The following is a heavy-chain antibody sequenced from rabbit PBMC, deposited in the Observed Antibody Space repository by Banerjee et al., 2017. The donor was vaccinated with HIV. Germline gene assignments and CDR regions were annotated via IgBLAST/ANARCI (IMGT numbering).Heavy chain of an antibody. V-gene: IGHV1S40*01. Sequence: QSLEESGGDLVKPGASLTLTCTASGLDFSSSYWICWVRQAPGKGLEWIADIATSSSGSTYYASWAKGRFTISKTSSTTVTLQMTSLTVADTATYFCARDAWGAEDFDLWGPGTLVTVS. CDR2: IATSSSGST. CDR3: ARDAWGAEDFDL. D-gene: IGHD4-1*01. J-gene: IGHJ4*01. CDR1: GLDFSSSYW.